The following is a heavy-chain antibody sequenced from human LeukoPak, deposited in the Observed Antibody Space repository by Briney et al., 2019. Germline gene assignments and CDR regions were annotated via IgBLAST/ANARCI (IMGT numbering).Heavy chain of an antibody. CDR1: GFTFSNAW. V-gene: IGHV3-15*01. CDR3: TTDLGDYGDYVRC. D-gene: IGHD4-17*01. J-gene: IGHJ4*02. CDR2: IKSDGGTT. Sequence: KPGGSLRLSCAASGFTFSNAWMSWVRQAPGKGLEWIGRIKSDGGTTDYAAPVKGRFTISRDDSKNTLYLQMNSLKAEDTAVYYCTTDLGDYGDYVRCWGQGTLVTVSS.